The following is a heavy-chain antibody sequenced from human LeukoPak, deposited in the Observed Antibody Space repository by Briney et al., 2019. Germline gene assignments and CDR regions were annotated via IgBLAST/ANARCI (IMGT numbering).Heavy chain of an antibody. CDR1: GFTFSSYA. CDR3: AKSRGRIVGATTPDY. CDR2: ISGSGGST. J-gene: IGHJ4*02. D-gene: IGHD1-26*01. V-gene: IGHV3-23*01. Sequence: GGSLRLSCAASGFTFSSYAMSWVRQAPGKGLELVSAISGSGGSTYYADSVKGRFTISRDNSKNTLYLQMNSLRAEDTAVYYCAKSRGRIVGATTPDYWGQGTLVTVSS.